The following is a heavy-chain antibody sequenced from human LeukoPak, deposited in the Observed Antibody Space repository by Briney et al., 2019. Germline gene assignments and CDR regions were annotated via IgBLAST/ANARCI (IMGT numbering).Heavy chain of an antibody. Sequence: PGGSLRLSCVASGFTYANYAMNWVRQAPGERLEWVASITGTGGRGGIYYADSVKGRFTISRDNSKNTLFLQMSSLRAEDTAVYHCAKGDRGHCTGVKCYPFDYLGQGTGVTGSS. J-gene: IGHJ4*02. CDR3: AKGDRGHCTGVKCYPFDY. V-gene: IGHV3-23*01. CDR1: GFTYANYA. D-gene: IGHD2-8*02. CDR2: ITGTGGRGGI.